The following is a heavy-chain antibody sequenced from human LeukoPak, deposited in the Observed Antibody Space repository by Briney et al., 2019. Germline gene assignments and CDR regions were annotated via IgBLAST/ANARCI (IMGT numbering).Heavy chain of an antibody. D-gene: IGHD6-13*01. CDR3: ARIAAY. Sequence: SETLSLTCAVSGYSISSGYYWGWIRQPPGKGLEWIGTIYHSGSTSYCPSLKSRFTISVDTSKNQFSLKLSSVTAADTAVYYCARIAAYWGQGILVTVSS. V-gene: IGHV4-38-2*01. CDR1: GYSISSGYY. CDR2: IYHSGST. J-gene: IGHJ4*01.